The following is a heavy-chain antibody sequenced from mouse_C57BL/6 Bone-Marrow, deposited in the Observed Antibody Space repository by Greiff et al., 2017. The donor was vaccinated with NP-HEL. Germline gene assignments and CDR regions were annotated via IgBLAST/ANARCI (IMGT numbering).Heavy chain of an antibody. CDR1: GFTFSDYY. CDR2: INYDGSST. V-gene: IGHV5-16*01. CDR3: ARDQGTGTLDY. J-gene: IGHJ2*01. Sequence: EVKLMESEGGLVQPGSSMKLSCTASGFTFSDYYMAWVRQVPEKGLEWVANINYDGSSTYYLDSLKSRFIISRDNAKNILYLQMSSLKSEDTATYYCARDQGTGTLDYWGQGTTLTVSS. D-gene: IGHD4-1*01.